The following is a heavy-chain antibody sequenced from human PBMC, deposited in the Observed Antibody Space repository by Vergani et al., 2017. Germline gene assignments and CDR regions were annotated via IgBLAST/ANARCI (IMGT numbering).Heavy chain of an antibody. Sequence: EVQLVPSGAEVKKPGESLKISCKGSGYSFTSYWIGWVRQMPGKDRDWMGIIYPGDSGTRYSPSFQGQVTISADKSISTAYLQWSSLKASDTAMYYCARLCTMVRGVIDYWGQGTLVTVSS. CDR1: GYSFTSYW. CDR3: ARLCTMVRGVIDY. D-gene: IGHD3-10*01. CDR2: IYPGDSGT. V-gene: IGHV5-51*03. J-gene: IGHJ4*02.